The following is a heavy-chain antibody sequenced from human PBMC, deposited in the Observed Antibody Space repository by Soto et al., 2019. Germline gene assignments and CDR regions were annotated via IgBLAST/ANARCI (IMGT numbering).Heavy chain of an antibody. CDR1: GFTVSSYA. CDR3: AKDFYYDSSGPPQGFDY. D-gene: IGHD3-22*01. Sequence: PGGSLRLSCAASGFTVSSYAMSWVRQAPGKGLEWVSAISGSGGSTYYADSVKGRFTISRDNSKNTLYLQMNSLRAEDTAVYYCAKDFYYDSSGPPQGFDYWGQGTLVTVSS. J-gene: IGHJ4*02. V-gene: IGHV3-23*01. CDR2: ISGSGGST.